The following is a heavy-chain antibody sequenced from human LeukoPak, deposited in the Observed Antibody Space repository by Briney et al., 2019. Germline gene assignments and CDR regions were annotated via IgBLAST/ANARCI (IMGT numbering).Heavy chain of an antibody. J-gene: IGHJ4*02. CDR3: VRDNRSYNFDY. V-gene: IGHV3-74*01. D-gene: IGHD1-26*01. CDR2: IKSDGSFT. CDR1: GFTFSGYW. Sequence: GGSLRLSCAASGFTFSGYWMHWVRQAPGKGLVWVSCIKSDGSFTSIADSAKGRFTISRDNAKNTVYLQMNSLRAEDTAVFYCVRDNRSYNFDYWGQGTLVTVTS.